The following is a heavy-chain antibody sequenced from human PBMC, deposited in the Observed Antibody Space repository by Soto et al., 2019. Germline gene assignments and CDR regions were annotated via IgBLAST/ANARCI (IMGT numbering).Heavy chain of an antibody. CDR1: GFTFSSYA. J-gene: IGHJ4*02. CDR2: LSYDGSNK. V-gene: IGHV3-30-3*01. Sequence: QVQLVESGGGVVQPGRSLRLSCAASGFTFSSYAMHWVRQAPGKGLGWVAVLSYDGSNKSYADSVKGRFTISRDNSKNTLYLQMNSLRAEDTAVYYCARGMRLGELSLDYWGQGTLVTVSS. D-gene: IGHD3-16*02. CDR3: ARGMRLGELSLDY.